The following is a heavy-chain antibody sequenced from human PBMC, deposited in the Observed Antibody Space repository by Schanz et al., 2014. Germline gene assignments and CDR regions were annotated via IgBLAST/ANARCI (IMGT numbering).Heavy chain of an antibody. Sequence: QVQLVQSGAEVKKPGASVKVSCKASGYTFTTYYMHWVRQAPGQGLGWMGIINPSGGSTTYAQNYQGTATTTKDKSTSTVYRELSSMRSEDTAVYYCARDVGYDIVLLPTAQGGMDVWGQGTTVTVSS. CDR2: INPSGGST. J-gene: IGHJ6*02. D-gene: IGHD2-2*01. V-gene: IGHV1-46*01. CDR3: ARDVGYDIVLLPTAQGGMDV. CDR1: GYTFTTYY.